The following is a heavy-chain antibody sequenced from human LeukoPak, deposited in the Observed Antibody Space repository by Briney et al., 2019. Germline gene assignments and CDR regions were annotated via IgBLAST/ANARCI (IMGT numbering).Heavy chain of an antibody. J-gene: IGHJ3*02. CDR2: ITSSSSYI. Sequence: GGSLRLSCAAFGFTFNSYSMNWVRQAPGKGLEWVSSITSSSSYIYSADSVKGRFTIPRDNAKNSLYLQMNSLRAEDTAVYYCARDWGPFYYDSSGYYPDAFDIWGQGTMVTVSS. D-gene: IGHD3-22*01. CDR1: GFTFNSYS. CDR3: ARDWGPFYYDSSGYYPDAFDI. V-gene: IGHV3-21*01.